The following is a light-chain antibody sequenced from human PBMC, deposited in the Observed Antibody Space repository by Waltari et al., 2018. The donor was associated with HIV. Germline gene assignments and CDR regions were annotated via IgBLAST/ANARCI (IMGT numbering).Light chain of an antibody. J-gene: IGLJ2*01. CDR2: RSF. CDR1: PSNTGGNF. V-gene: IGLV1-47*01. Sequence: QSVVIQPPSASGTPGQRVTISCSGSPSNTGGNFVYWYQHLPGTAPKLLIYRSFQRPSGVPDRFSASKSGTGASLVISGLRSEDEGTYFCAAWDDSLSGHVVFGGGTKLTVL. CDR3: AAWDDSLSGHVV.